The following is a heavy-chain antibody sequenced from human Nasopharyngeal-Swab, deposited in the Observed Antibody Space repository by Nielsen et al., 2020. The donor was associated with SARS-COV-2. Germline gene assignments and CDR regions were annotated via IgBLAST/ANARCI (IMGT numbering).Heavy chain of an antibody. V-gene: IGHV4-59*01. J-gene: IGHJ3*02. Sequence: SETLSLTCTVSGGSISSYYWSWIRQPPGKGLEWIGYIYYSGSTNYNPSLKSRVTISVDTSKNQFSLKLSSVTAADTAVYYCARVMVVVPDAFDIWGQGKMVTVSS. D-gene: IGHD2-15*01. CDR2: IYYSGST. CDR3: ARVMVVVPDAFDI. CDR1: GGSISSYY.